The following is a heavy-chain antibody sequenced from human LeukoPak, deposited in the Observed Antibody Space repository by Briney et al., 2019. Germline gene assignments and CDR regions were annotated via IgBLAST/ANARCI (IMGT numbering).Heavy chain of an antibody. D-gene: IGHD3-16*01. Sequence: RASVKVSCKASGYTFTGYYMHWVRQAPGQGPEWVGRINPNSGGTNYAQKFQGRVTMTRDTSINTAYMELNRLRSDDTAVYYCAVRRGNVATRFDYWGQGTLVTVSS. J-gene: IGHJ4*02. V-gene: IGHV1-2*06. CDR2: INPNSGGT. CDR1: GYTFTGYY. CDR3: AVRRGNVATRFDY.